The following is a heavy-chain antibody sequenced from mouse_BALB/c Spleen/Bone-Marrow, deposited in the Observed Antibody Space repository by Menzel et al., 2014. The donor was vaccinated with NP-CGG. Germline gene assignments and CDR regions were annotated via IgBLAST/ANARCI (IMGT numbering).Heavy chain of an antibody. V-gene: IGHV1-69*02. CDR2: IDPSDSET. CDR3: ARRGYGYGSAY. Sequence: QVQLQQSGAELVKPGAPVKLSCKASGYTFTSYWMNWVKQRPGRGLEWIGRIDPSDSETHYNQKFKDKATLTVDKSSSTAYIQLSSLTSEDSAVYYCARRGYGYGSAYWGQGTLVTVSA. J-gene: IGHJ3*01. CDR1: GYTFTSYW. D-gene: IGHD1-2*01.